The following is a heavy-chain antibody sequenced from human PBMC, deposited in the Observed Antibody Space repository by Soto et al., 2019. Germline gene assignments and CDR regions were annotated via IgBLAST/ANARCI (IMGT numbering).Heavy chain of an antibody. V-gene: IGHV3-9*01. Sequence: PGGSLRLSCAASGFTFDDYAMHWVRQAPGKGLEWVSGISWNSGSIGYADSVKGRFTISRDNAKDSLYLQMNSLRAEDTALYYCAKGAITGTTLGLIDFSGQGTLVTVSS. D-gene: IGHD1-20*01. J-gene: IGHJ4*02. CDR3: AKGAITGTTLGLIDF. CDR1: GFTFDDYA. CDR2: ISWNSGSI.